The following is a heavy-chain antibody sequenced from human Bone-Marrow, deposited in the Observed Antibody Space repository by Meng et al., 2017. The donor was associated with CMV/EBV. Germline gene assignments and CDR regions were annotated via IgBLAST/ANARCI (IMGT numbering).Heavy chain of an antibody. CDR3: ARGQYSSSWYRFDP. V-gene: IGHV1-18*01. Sequence: ASVKVSCKASGYTFSSHGISWVRQAPGQGLEWMGWISPYNGNAKYAQNLQGRVTMTTDTSTSTAYMELRSLRSDDTAVYYCARGQYSSSWYRFDPWGQGTLVTVSS. D-gene: IGHD6-13*01. J-gene: IGHJ5*02. CDR1: GYTFSSHG. CDR2: ISPYNGNA.